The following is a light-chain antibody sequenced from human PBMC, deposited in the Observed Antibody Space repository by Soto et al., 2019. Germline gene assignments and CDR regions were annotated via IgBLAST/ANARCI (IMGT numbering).Light chain of an antibody. V-gene: IGKV3-11*01. CDR1: QSVSSY. Sequence: EIVLTQSPATLSLSPGERATLSCRASQSVSSYLAWYQQKPGQAPRLLIYDASNRATGIPARFSGSGSGTDFTLTISSLKPEDFAVYYCQQRSNWPLTFGRGTKVEIK. CDR3: QQRSNWPLT. J-gene: IGKJ4*01. CDR2: DAS.